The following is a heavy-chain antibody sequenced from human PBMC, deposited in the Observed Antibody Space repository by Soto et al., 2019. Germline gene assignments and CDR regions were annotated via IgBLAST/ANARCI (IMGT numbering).Heavy chain of an antibody. CDR2: TYYRSKWYN. CDR3: ARDVTMVRGVTTQSYYYYGMDV. V-gene: IGHV6-1*01. J-gene: IGHJ6*02. CDR1: GDSVSSNSAA. D-gene: IGHD3-10*01. Sequence: PSQTLSLTCAISGDSVSSNSAAWNWIRQSPSRGLEWLGRTYYRSKWYNDYAVSVKSRITINPDTSKNQFSLQLNSVTPEDTAVYYCARDVTMVRGVTTQSYYYYGMDVWGQGTTVTVS.